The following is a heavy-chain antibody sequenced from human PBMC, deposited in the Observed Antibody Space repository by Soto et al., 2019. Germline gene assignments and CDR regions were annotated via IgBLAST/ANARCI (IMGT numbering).Heavy chain of an antibody. CDR2: IKSKTDGGTT. V-gene: IGHV3-15*07. J-gene: IGHJ4*02. Sequence: VQLVESGGGFVKPGGSLRLSCAASGLTFSNVWMNWVRQAPGKGLEWVGHIKSKTDGGTTDYAAPVKVRFTISRDDSKNTLYLQMNSLKIDDTGVYYCTTDIWPYFQSDYWGQGTLVTVSP. CDR3: TTDIWPYFQSDY. CDR1: GLTFSNVW. D-gene: IGHD2-21*01.